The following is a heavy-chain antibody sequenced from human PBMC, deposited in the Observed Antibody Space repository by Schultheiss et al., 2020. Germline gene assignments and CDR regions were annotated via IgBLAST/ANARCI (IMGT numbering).Heavy chain of an antibody. CDR1: GFTFSSYE. V-gene: IGHV3-48*03. D-gene: IGHD2-15*01. Sequence: GGSLRLSCAASGFTFSSYEMNWVRQAPGKGLEWVSYISSSGSTIYYADSVKGRFTISRDNAKNSLYLQMNSLRAEDTAVYYCARDEVGVREGLGVWGQGTTVTVSS. J-gene: IGHJ6*02. CDR3: ARDEVGVREGLGV. CDR2: ISSSGSTI.